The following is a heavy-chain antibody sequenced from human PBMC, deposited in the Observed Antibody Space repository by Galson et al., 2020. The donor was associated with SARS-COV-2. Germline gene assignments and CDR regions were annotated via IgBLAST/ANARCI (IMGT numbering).Heavy chain of an antibody. CDR1: GGTFSGYS. D-gene: IGHD2-21*02. CDR3: AREENFFLEVTATRMCYFDY. V-gene: IGHV4-34*01. Sequence: SETLSLTCAVYGGTFSGYSWTWIRQPPGQGLEWIGKINSSGSTHYNPSLKRRDTISVDTSKNHFPLKLSSVTAADTAVYYCAREENFFLEVTATRMCYFDYWGRGTLATVSS. J-gene: IGHJ4*02. CDR2: INSSGST.